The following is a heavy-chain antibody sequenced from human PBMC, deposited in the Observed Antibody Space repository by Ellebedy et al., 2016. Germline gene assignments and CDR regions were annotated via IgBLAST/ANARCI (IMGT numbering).Heavy chain of an antibody. CDR1: GFTFSSYA. Sequence: GESLKISXSASGFTFSSYAMSWVRQAPGKGLEWVSDITGSRDTRYYADSVKGRFTISRDNSENTLYLQMNSLRTEDTALYFCRPGHYSGSWGQGTLVTVSS. CDR3: RPGHYSGS. V-gene: IGHV3-23*01. J-gene: IGHJ4*02. CDR2: ITGSRDTR.